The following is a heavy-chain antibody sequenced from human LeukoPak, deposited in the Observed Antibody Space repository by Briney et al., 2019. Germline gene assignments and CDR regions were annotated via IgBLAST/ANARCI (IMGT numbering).Heavy chain of an antibody. CDR3: ARRGRTTGTMKWFDP. CDR2: MNPNSGNT. Sequence: GASVKVSCKASGYTFTSYDINWVRQATGQGIEWMGWMNPNSGNTGYAQKFQGRVTMTRNTSISTAYMELSSLRSEDTAVYYCARRGRTTGTMKWFDPWGQGTVVTVSS. V-gene: IGHV1-8*01. D-gene: IGHD1-1*01. J-gene: IGHJ5*02. CDR1: GYTFTSYD.